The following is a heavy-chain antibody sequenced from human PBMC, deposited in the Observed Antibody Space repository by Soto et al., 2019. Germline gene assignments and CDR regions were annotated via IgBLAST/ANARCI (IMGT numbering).Heavy chain of an antibody. J-gene: IGHJ3*01. Sequence: AFGGNIRDLAIHWIRQTTEKGMEWVGRIRSKGKSYATAYVASVKGRFTISRDDSKNTAYLQMNSLKTEDTAVYFCTSLEYSSSSGQTVSVWGQRTMVTGYS. CDR3: TSLEYSSSSGQTVSV. CDR2: IRSKGKSYAT. CDR1: GGNIRDLA. V-gene: IGHV3-73*01. D-gene: IGHD6-6*01.